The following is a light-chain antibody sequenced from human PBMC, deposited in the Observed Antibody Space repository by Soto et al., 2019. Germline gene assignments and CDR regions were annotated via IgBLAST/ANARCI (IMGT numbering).Light chain of an antibody. J-gene: IGLJ1*01. CDR1: SSDVGGYNY. CDR2: EVS. V-gene: IGLV2-14*01. Sequence: QSVLTQPASVSGSPGQSITISCTGTSSDVGGYNYVSWYQHHPGKAPRLMIYEVSNRPSGVSDRFSGSKSGNMASLTISGVLAEDEADYYCSSYTSISTYVFGTGTKLTVL. CDR3: SSYTSISTYV.